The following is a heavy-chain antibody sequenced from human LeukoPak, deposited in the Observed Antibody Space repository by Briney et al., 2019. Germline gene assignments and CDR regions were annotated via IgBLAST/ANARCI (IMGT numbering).Heavy chain of an antibody. CDR3: ARSGGLDWLFANCDY. CDR2: ISSSGSTI. CDR1: GYTFSSYE. D-gene: IGHD3-9*01. J-gene: IGHJ4*02. V-gene: IGHV3-48*03. Sequence: GGSLTLFCAASGYTFSSYEMNGLRQATGKGLEGVSYISSSGSTIYYADSVKGRFTISRDNAKNSLYLQMNSLRAEDTAVYYCARSGGLDWLFANCDYWGQGTLVTVSS.